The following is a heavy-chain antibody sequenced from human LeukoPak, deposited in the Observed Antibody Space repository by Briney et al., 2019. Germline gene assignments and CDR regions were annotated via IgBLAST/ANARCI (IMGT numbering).Heavy chain of an antibody. D-gene: IGHD3-3*01. Sequence: GGSLRLSCAASGFTVRSNYMNWVRQAPGKGLEWVSVIYSGGSTYYADSVEGPFTISRDNSKNTLYIQMNSLGAEDTAVYYCARMDFWSGQLYYRGQGTLVTVSS. CDR2: IYSGGST. CDR3: ARMDFWSGQLYY. V-gene: IGHV3-66*02. CDR1: GFTVRSNY. J-gene: IGHJ4*02.